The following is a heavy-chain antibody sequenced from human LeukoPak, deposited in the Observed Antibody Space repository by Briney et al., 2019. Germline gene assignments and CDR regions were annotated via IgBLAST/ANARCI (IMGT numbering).Heavy chain of an antibody. CDR2: IYYSGST. V-gene: IGHV4-39*01. CDR1: GGSISSSSYY. Sequence: SETLSPTCTVSGGSISSSSYYWGWIRQPPGKGLEWIGSIYYSGSTYYNPSLKSRVTISVDTSKNQFSLKLSSVTAADTAVYYCAPLIAAAGEYYFDYWGQGTLVTVSS. D-gene: IGHD6-13*01. J-gene: IGHJ4*02. CDR3: APLIAAAGEYYFDY.